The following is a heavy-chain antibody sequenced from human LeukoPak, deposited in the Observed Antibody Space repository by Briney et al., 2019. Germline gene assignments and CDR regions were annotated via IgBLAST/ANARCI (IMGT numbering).Heavy chain of an antibody. D-gene: IGHD3-3*01. CDR1: GFTFSDYY. V-gene: IGHV4-34*01. J-gene: IGHJ4*02. Sequence: GSLRLSCAASGFTFSDYYMSWIRQAPGKGLEWIAEINQGGNTNYNPSLKSRVTISLDTSKNQFSLKLSSVSAADTAVYYCAIGPGGYYFDYWGQGTLVTVSS. CDR3: AIGPGGYYFDY. CDR2: INQGGNT.